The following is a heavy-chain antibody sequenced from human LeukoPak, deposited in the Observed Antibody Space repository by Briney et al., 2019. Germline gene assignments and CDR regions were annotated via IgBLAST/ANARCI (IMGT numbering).Heavy chain of an antibody. V-gene: IGHV3-53*01. CDR2: IYSGGTT. CDR3: ASGGLMMPFDY. Sequence: GGSLRLSCAASGFTVSSNYMSWVRQAPGKGLEWVSVIYSGGTTYYADSMKGRFTISRDNSKNTLYLQMNSLRAADTAVYYCASGGLMMPFDYWGQGTLVTVSS. J-gene: IGHJ4*02. CDR1: GFTVSSNY. D-gene: IGHD3-16*01.